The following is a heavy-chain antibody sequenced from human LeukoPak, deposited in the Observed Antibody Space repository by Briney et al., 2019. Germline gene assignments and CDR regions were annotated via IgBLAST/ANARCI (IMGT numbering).Heavy chain of an antibody. D-gene: IGHD3-3*01. CDR3: ARQNYDFWSGSSTWFDP. V-gene: IGHV5-51*01. J-gene: IGHJ5*02. CDR1: GYSFTSYW. Sequence: GESLKISCKGSGYSFTSYWIGWVRQMPGKGLEWMGIIYPGDSDTRYSPSFQGQVTMSADKSLTTAYLQWSSLKASDTAMYYCARQNYDFWSGSSTWFDPWGQGTLVTVSS. CDR2: IYPGDSDT.